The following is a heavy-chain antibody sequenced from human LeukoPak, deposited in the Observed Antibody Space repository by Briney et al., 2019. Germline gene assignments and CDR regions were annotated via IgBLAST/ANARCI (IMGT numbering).Heavy chain of an antibody. Sequence: GGSLRLSCAASGFTFSSYSMNWVRQAPGKGLEWVSAISGSDGSTYYADSVEGRFTISRDTSKNTLYLQMNSLRAEDTAVYYCASWPGAWYGEDSWGQGTLVTVSS. J-gene: IGHJ4*02. CDR1: GFTFSSYS. D-gene: IGHD3-10*01. V-gene: IGHV3-23*01. CDR3: ASWPGAWYGEDS. CDR2: ISGSDGST.